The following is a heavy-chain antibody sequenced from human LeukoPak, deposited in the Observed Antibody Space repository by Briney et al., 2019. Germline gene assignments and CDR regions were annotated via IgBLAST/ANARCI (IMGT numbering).Heavy chain of an antibody. J-gene: IGHJ4*02. CDR2: IYPGDSDT. V-gene: IGHV5-51*01. CDR1: GYNFTNYW. CDR3: ARSSVEVAAQIDY. D-gene: IGHD2-15*01. Sequence: GESLKISCKGSGYNFTNYWIGWVRQMPGKGLEWIGIIYPGDSDTRYSPSFQGQVTISADKSIRTAYLQWSSLKASDTAMYYCARSSVEVAAQIDYWGQGTLVTVSS.